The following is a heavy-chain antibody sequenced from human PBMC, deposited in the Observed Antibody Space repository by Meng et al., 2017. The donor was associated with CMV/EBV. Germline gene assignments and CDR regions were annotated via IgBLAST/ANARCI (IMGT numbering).Heavy chain of an antibody. J-gene: IGHJ4*02. D-gene: IGHD3-3*01. Sequence: GESLKISCAASGFTFSSYAMSWVRQAPGKGLEWVSVIYSGGSSTYYADSVKGRFTISRDNSKNTLYLQMNSLRAEDTAVYYCAEGRYDFWSGYYEAYWGQGTLVTVSS. CDR2: IYSGGSST. CDR1: GFTFSSYA. CDR3: AEGRYDFWSGYYEAY. V-gene: IGHV3-23*03.